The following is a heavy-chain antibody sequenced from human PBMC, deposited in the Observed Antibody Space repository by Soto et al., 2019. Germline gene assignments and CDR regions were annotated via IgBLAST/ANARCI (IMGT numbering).Heavy chain of an antibody. Sequence: QVQLVESGGGVVQPGRSLRLSCVVSGFTFSNFGMQWGRQAPGKGLEWVASISYDGNLKYSADSVKGRFTISRDNSKNTRYLQMNMLRGEDTAVYYCARFCGPSTAAVDDFWGQGTLVTVSS. CDR3: ARFCGPSTAAVDDF. CDR2: ISYDGNLK. J-gene: IGHJ4*02. CDR1: GFTFSNFG. V-gene: IGHV3-30*03. D-gene: IGHD6-13*01.